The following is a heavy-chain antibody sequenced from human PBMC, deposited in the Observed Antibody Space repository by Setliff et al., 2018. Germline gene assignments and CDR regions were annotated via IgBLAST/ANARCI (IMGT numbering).Heavy chain of an antibody. CDR1: GFTFSSYW. V-gene: IGHV3-7*01. J-gene: IGHJ4*02. Sequence: GSLRLSCAASGFTFSSYWMSWVRQAPGKGLEWVANIKQDGSENYYVDSVKGRFTISRDNTKNSLYLQMNSLRVEDTAVYYCARNDRPWRYYFDYWGQGTLVTVSS. CDR2: IKQDGSEN. D-gene: IGHD3-9*01. CDR3: ARNDRPWRYYFDY.